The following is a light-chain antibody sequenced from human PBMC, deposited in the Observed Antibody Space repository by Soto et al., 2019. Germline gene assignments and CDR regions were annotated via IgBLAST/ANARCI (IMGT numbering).Light chain of an antibody. Sequence: QSVLTQPPSVSGAPGQRVTISCTGSSSNIGAGYDVHWYQQLPGTAPKLLIYGNSNRPSGVPDRFSGSKSGTSASLAITGLQAEDEADYCCQSYGSRLSGYVFGTGTEVTVL. CDR3: QSYGSRLSGYV. CDR2: GNS. V-gene: IGLV1-40*01. CDR1: SSNIGAGYD. J-gene: IGLJ1*01.